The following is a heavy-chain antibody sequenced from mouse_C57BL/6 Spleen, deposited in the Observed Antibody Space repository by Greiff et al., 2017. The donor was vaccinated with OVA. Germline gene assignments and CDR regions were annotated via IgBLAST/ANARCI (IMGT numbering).Heavy chain of an antibody. CDR1: GFSLTSYA. CDR3: ARKGGLITTVVEDYFDY. V-gene: IGHV2-9-1*01. Sequence: VQLQQSGPGLVAPSQSLSITCTVSGFSLTSYAISWVRQPPGKGLEWLGVIWTGGGTNYNSALKSRLSISKDNSKSQVFLKMNSLQTDDTARYYCARKGGLITTVVEDYFDYWGQGTTLTVSS. D-gene: IGHD1-1*01. J-gene: IGHJ2*01. CDR2: IWTGGGT.